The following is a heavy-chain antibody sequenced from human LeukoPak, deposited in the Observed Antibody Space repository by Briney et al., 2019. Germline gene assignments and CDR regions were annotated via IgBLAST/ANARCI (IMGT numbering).Heavy chain of an antibody. CDR3: AKSQRGYYPRRTYYYYMDV. CDR1: GYTFTSYG. V-gene: IGHV1-18*01. D-gene: IGHD1-26*01. Sequence: ASVKVSCKASGYTFTSYGISWVRKAPGQGLKWMGWISAYTGNTNYAQKLQGRVTMTTDTSTSTAYMELRSLRAEDTAVYYCAKSQRGYYPRRTYYYYMDVWGKGTTVTVSS. CDR2: ISAYTGNT. J-gene: IGHJ6*03.